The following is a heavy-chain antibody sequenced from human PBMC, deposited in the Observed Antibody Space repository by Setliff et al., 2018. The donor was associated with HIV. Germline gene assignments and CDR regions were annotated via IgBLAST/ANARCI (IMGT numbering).Heavy chain of an antibody. D-gene: IGHD1-26*01. V-gene: IGHV1-69*06. Sequence: SVKVSCKASGGTFSSYGISWVRQAPGQGLEWMGRVIPVYGTTNYAQKFQGRVTITADKSTSTAYMELRSLRSEDTAVYYCAVDNRGGVGAPYYFDYWGQGARVTVSS. CDR1: GGTFSSYG. CDR3: AVDNRGGVGAPYYFDY. J-gene: IGHJ4*02. CDR2: VIPVYGTT.